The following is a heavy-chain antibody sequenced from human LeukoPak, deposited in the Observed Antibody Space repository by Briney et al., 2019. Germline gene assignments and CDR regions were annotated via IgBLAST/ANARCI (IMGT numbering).Heavy chain of an antibody. V-gene: IGHV3-21*06. Sequence: PGGSLRLSCAGSEFTFSSYSMHWVRQAPGKGLEWVSSISGSSDDIYYADSVKGRFTVSRDNSKNSLYLQMKRLRAEDTALYYCARHPEVGAPRQIDYWGQGTLVTVSS. CDR1: EFTFSSYS. CDR2: ISGSSDDI. D-gene: IGHD1-26*01. J-gene: IGHJ4*02. CDR3: ARHPEVGAPRQIDY.